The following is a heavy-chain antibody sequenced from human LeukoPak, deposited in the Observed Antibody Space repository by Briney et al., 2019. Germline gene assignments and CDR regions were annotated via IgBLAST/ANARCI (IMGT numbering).Heavy chain of an antibody. Sequence: SETLSLSCAVYGGSFRGYYLSWIRQPPGKGLEWIEEINHSGSTNYNPSLKSRVTISVDTSKNQFSLKLSSVTAADTAVYSCARGRYGDYERYLDYWGQGTLVTVSS. CDR2: INHSGST. V-gene: IGHV4-34*01. CDR1: GGSFRGYY. D-gene: IGHD4-17*01. CDR3: ARGRYGDYERYLDY. J-gene: IGHJ4*02.